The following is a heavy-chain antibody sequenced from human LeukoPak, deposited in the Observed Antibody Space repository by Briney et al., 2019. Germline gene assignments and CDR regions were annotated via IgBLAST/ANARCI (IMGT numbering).Heavy chain of an antibody. D-gene: IGHD6-13*01. CDR2: IYYSGST. J-gene: IGHJ4*02. CDR1: GGSISSGDYY. V-gene: IGHV4-61*08. CDR3: AREGAIAAAGASEFDY. Sequence: SQTLSLTCTVSGGSISSGDYYWSWIRQPPGKGLEWIGYIYYSGSTNYNPSLKSRVTISVDTSKNQFSLKLSSVTAADTAVYYCAREGAIAAAGASEFDYWGQGTLVTVSS.